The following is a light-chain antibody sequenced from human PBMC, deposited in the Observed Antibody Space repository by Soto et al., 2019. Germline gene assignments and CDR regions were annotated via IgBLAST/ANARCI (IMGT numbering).Light chain of an antibody. Sequence: QSVLTQPPSASGSPGQSVTISCTGTSSDVGGYNYVSWYLQYPGTAPKLMIYEVTKRPSGVPDRFSGSKSGNTASLTVSGLQPEDEADYYCQSYDSSLSAFYVFGTGTKLTVL. CDR1: SSDVGGYNY. J-gene: IGLJ1*01. CDR2: EVT. CDR3: QSYDSSLSAFYV. V-gene: IGLV2-8*01.